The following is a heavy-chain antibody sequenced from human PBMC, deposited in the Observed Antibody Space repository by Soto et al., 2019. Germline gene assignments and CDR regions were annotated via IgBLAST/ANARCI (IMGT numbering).Heavy chain of an antibody. V-gene: IGHV3-23*01. CDR3: AKVGSRSGGSFTLRGAFDI. CDR1: GFTFSSYA. J-gene: IGHJ3*02. Sequence: GGSLRLSCAASGFTFSSYAMSWVRQAPGKGLEWVSAISGSGGSTYYADSVKGRFTISRDNSKNTLYLQMNSLRAEDTAVYYCAKVGSRSGGSFTLRGAFDIWGQGTMVTVSS. D-gene: IGHD2-15*01. CDR2: ISGSGGST.